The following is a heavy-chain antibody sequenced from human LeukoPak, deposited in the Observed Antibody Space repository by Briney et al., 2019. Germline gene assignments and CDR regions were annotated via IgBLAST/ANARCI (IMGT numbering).Heavy chain of an antibody. CDR3: ARMPGLLSPYFDS. V-gene: IGHV4-59*01. CDR2: VYYTGST. J-gene: IGHJ5*01. CDR1: GGSINDYY. D-gene: IGHD3-3*01. Sequence: NPSETLSLTCIVSGGSINDYYWNWIRQPPGKGLEWIGYVYYTGSTYYNPSLRSRVSISEDRAKNQLSLMMSSVTAADTAMYYCARMPGLLSPYFDSWGLGTLVTVSS.